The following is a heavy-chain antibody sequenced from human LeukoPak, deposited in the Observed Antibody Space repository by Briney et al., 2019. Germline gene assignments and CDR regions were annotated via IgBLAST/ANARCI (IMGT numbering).Heavy chain of an antibody. J-gene: IGHJ4*02. CDR1: GSTFSDYY. CDR3: ARDTPHYYDSSGYYPVDY. V-gene: IGHV3-11*04. D-gene: IGHD3-22*01. Sequence: GGPLRLSCAASGSTFSDYYMSWIRQTPGKGLEWVSYISSSGSSIYYADSVKGRFTISRDNAKNSLYLQMNSLTVEDTAVYYCARDTPHYYDSSGYYPVDYWGQGTLVTVSS. CDR2: ISSSGSSI.